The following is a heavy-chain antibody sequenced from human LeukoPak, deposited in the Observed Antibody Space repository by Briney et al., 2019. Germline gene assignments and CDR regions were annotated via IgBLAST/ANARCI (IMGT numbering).Heavy chain of an antibody. CDR1: GGSINSSSYY. CDR2: IYYGGST. D-gene: IGHD1-26*01. V-gene: IGHV4-39*07. CDR3: ARGGGSYFSDY. Sequence: SETLSLTCAVSGGSINSSSYYWGWIRQPPGKGLEWIGSIYYGGSTYYNPSLKSRVTISVDMSKNQFSLKLSSVTAADTAVYYCARGGGSYFSDYWGQGTLVTVSS. J-gene: IGHJ4*02.